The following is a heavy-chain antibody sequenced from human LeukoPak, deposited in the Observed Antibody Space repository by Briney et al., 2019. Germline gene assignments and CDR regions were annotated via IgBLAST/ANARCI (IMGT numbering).Heavy chain of an antibody. CDR3: ARDDASDPSASFDL. CDR1: GYSFRDDY. D-gene: IGHD1-26*01. V-gene: IGHV1-2*02. Sequence: GASVKVSCKASGYSFRDDYIYWMRQAPGQGLEWVGWNNPKSGGTKYAQKFQGRVTMTGDTSINTAYTELYSLRSDDTAVYYCARDDASDPSASFDLWGQGTTVTVSS. J-gene: IGHJ3*01. CDR2: NNPKSGGT.